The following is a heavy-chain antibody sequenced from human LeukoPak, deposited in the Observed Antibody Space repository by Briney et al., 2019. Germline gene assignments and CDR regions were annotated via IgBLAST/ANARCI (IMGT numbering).Heavy chain of an antibody. D-gene: IGHD3-9*01. CDR2: ISNSGDNT. CDR3: AKTQKNYDIIFDY. CDR1: ACTFSSYA. J-gene: IGHJ4*02. V-gene: IGHV3-23*01. Sequence: EGSLRLSCAASACTFSSYAMSWVRQAPGKGLEGVSLISNSGDNTNYADSVKGRFTISRDNSKDTLYLQMNSLRAEDTAVYYCAKTQKNYDIIFDYWGQGTLVTVSS.